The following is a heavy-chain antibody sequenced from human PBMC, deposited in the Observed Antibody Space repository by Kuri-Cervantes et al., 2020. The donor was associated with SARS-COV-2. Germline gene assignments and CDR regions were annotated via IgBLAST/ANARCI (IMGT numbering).Heavy chain of an antibody. CDR3: ARRGYYPDYYYGMDV. CDR2: ISSSSNYI. D-gene: IGHD3-22*01. J-gene: IGHJ6*02. CDR1: GFTFSSYS. Sequence: GESLKISCAASGFTFSSYSMNWVRQAPGKGLEWVSSISSSSNYIYYADSVKGRFTISRDNAKNSLYLQMNSLRDEDTAVYYCARRGYYPDYYYGMDVWGQGTTVTVSS. V-gene: IGHV3-21*01.